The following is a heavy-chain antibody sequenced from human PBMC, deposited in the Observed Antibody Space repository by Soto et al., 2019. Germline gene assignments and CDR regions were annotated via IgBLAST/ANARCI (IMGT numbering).Heavy chain of an antibody. CDR1: GFTFSTYE. Sequence: GGSLRLSCAASGFTFSTYEMNWVRQAPGKGLEWVSYISSSGSTIFYADSVRVRFTISRDNAKNSLYLHMKGLRAEDTAVYYCARRGSAQSQEPNHSYTSLDGFDIWGQGTLVTVSS. J-gene: IGHJ3*02. CDR3: ARRGSAQSQEPNHSYTSLDGFDI. D-gene: IGHD3-10*01. V-gene: IGHV3-48*03. CDR2: ISSSGSTI.